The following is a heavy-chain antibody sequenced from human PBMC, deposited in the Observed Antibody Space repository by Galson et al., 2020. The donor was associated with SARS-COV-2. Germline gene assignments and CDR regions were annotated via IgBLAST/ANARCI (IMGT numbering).Heavy chain of an antibody. CDR1: GFTFSDYS. J-gene: IGHJ4*02. V-gene: IGHV3-21*01. Sequence: GGSLRLSCAASGFTFSDYSMNWVRQAPGKGLEWVSSLSGDSGYVYYADSVKGRFIISRDNARNSLNLQLNSLRAEDTAVYFCARDSSYDSSGYFGAFDYWGQGTLVTVSS. CDR2: LSGDSGYV. CDR3: ARDSSYDSSGYFGAFDY. D-gene: IGHD3-22*01.